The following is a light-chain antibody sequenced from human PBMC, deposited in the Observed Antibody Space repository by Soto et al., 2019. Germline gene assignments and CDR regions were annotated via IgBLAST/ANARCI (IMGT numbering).Light chain of an antibody. Sequence: EIVLTQSPATLSLSPGERATLSCRASQSVSSYLAWYQQKPGQAPRLLIYDASNRATGIPARFSGSGSGTAFTLTISSLEPEDFAVYYCQQRSNWILTFGGGTTVEIK. J-gene: IGKJ4*01. V-gene: IGKV3-11*01. CDR1: QSVSSY. CDR2: DAS. CDR3: QQRSNWILT.